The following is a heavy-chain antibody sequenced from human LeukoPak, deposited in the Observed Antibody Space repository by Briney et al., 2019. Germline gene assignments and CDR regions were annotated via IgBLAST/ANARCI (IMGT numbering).Heavy chain of an antibody. Sequence: ASVKVSCKASGYTFTSYGISWVRQAPGQGLEWMGWINTNTGNPTYAQGFTGRFVFSLDTSVSTACLQISSLKAEDTAVYYCARDLTGIAAPESGWFDPWGQGTLVTVSS. CDR3: ARDLTGIAAPESGWFDP. J-gene: IGHJ5*02. CDR1: GYTFTSYG. V-gene: IGHV7-4-1*02. D-gene: IGHD6-13*01. CDR2: INTNTGNP.